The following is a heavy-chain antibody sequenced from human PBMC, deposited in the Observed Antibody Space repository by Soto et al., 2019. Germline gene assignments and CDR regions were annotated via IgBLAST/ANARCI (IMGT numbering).Heavy chain of an antibody. V-gene: IGHV3-7*04. D-gene: IGHD3-22*01. Sequence: PGGSLRLSCAASGFTFSSYWMSWVRQAPGKGLEWVANIKPDGSEKWYVDSVKGRFTISRDNAKSSLYLQMDSLRAEDTAVYYCARGDYYDSSGPFSDAFDIWGQGTLVTVSS. J-gene: IGHJ3*02. CDR2: IKPDGSEK. CDR1: GFTFSSYW. CDR3: ARGDYYDSSGPFSDAFDI.